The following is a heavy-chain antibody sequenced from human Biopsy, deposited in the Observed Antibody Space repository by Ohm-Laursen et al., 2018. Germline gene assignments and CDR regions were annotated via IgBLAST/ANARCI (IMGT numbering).Heavy chain of an antibody. V-gene: IGHV4-59*07. CDR3: ARVRGGFLEWFDY. Sequence: SDTLSLTCTVSGESMGTYYWTWIRQPPGKGLEWIASIYYSGTTNKNPFLKSRVTISVDTSKRQFYLELSSVTAADTAIYYCARVRGGFLEWFDYWGQGTLITVSS. CDR2: IYYSGTT. J-gene: IGHJ5*01. D-gene: IGHD3-3*01. CDR1: GESMGTYY.